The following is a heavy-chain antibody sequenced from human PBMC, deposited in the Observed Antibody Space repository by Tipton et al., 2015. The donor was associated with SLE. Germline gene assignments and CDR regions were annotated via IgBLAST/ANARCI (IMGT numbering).Heavy chain of an antibody. CDR3: ARDLDEETGTPGDY. V-gene: IGHV1-18*04. Sequence: QVQLVQSGAEVKKPGASVKVSCKASGYTFTNYGIVWVRQAPGQGLEWMGWISAYNGNTDYAENLQGRVTMTTDTSTSTAYMDLRSLTSDDTAVYYCARDLDEETGTPGDYWGQGTLVTVSS. CDR1: GYTFTNYG. D-gene: IGHD1/OR15-1a*01. J-gene: IGHJ4*02. CDR2: ISAYNGNT.